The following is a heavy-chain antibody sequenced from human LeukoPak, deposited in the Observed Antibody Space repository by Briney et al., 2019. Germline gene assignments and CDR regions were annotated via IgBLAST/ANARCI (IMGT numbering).Heavy chain of an antibody. Sequence: GASVKVSCKASGYTFTCYYMHWVRQAPGQGLEWMGWINPNSGGTNYAQKFQGRVTMTRDTSISTAYMELSRLRSDDTAVYYCARDRGITLLWFGEFPDYWGQGTLVTVSS. CDR3: ARDRGITLLWFGEFPDY. CDR1: GYTFTCYY. CDR2: INPNSGGT. D-gene: IGHD3-10*01. V-gene: IGHV1-2*02. J-gene: IGHJ4*02.